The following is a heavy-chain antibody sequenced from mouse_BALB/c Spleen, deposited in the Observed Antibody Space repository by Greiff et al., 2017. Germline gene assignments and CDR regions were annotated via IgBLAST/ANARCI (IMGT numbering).Heavy chain of an antibody. D-gene: IGHD2-4*01. CDR3: AGITRGGFAY. J-gene: IGHJ3*01. CDR2: ISNGGGST. Sequence: EVQVVESGGGLVQPGGSLKLSCAASGFTFSSYTMSWVRQTPEKRLEWVAYISNGGGSTYYPDTVKGRFTISRDNAKNTLYLQMSSLKSEDTAMYYCAGITRGGFAYWGQGTLVTVSA. CDR1: GFTFSSYT. V-gene: IGHV5-12-2*01.